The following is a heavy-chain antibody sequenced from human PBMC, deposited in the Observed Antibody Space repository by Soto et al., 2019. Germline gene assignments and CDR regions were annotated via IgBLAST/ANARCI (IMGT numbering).Heavy chain of an antibody. J-gene: IGHJ4*02. CDR3: ARGRYSSSWYIFDY. CDR1: GGSISSYY. Sequence: SETLSLTCTVSGGSISSYYWSWIRQPAGKGLEWIGRIYTSGSTNYNPSLKSRVTMSVDTSKNQFSLKLSSVTAADTAVYYCARGRYSSSWYIFDYWGQGTLVTVS. CDR2: IYTSGST. D-gene: IGHD6-13*01. V-gene: IGHV4-4*07.